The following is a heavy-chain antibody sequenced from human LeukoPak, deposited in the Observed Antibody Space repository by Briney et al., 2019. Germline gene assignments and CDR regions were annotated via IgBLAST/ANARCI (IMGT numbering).Heavy chain of an antibody. CDR3: ARDYTVTTGDDY. Sequence: SQXXXXTCTVSGGSISSGSYYWRWIRQPAGKGLEWIGRIYTSGSTNYNPSLKSRVTISVDTSKNQFSLKLSSVTAADTAVYYCARDYTVTTGDDYWGQGTLVTVSS. D-gene: IGHD4-17*01. CDR2: IYTSGST. CDR1: GGSISSGSYY. V-gene: IGHV4-61*02. J-gene: IGHJ4*02.